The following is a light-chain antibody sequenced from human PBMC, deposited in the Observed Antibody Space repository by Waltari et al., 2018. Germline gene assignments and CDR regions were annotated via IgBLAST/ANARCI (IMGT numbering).Light chain of an antibody. CDR3: QQYYSTPVT. J-gene: IGKJ2*01. CDR2: WAS. Sequence: DIVMTQSPDSLAVSLGERATINCKSSQSFLYSSNNKNYLAWYHQQPGQPPKLLIYWASTRESGVPDRFSGSGSGTDFTLTISSLQAEDVAVYYCQQYYSTPVTFGQGTKLEIK. CDR1: QSFLYSSNNKNY. V-gene: IGKV4-1*01.